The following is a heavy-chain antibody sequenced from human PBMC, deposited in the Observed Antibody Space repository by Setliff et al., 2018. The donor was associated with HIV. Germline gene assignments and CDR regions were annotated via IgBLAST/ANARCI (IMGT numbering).Heavy chain of an antibody. J-gene: IGHJ4*02. CDR2: IGIYSGNT. D-gene: IGHD2-8*01. Sequence: ASVKVSCKASGYNFTNYGIGWVRQAPGQGLEYLGWIGIYSGNTDYAQSVQGRVTMTRDTSTGTVYMDLRSLRSDDTAMYYCAREKYGDKFDYWGQGTLVTVSS. V-gene: IGHV1-18*01. CDR1: GYNFTNYG. CDR3: AREKYGDKFDY.